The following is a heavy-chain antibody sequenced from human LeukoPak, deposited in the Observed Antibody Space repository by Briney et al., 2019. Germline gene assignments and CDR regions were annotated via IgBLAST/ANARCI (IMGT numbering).Heavy chain of an antibody. CDR2: IYHSGST. D-gene: IGHD6-6*01. J-gene: IGHJ4*02. CDR1: GGSISSGGYY. Sequence: SETLSLTCTVSGGSISSGGYYWSWIRQPPGKGLEWIGYIYHSGSTYYNPSLKSRVTISVDRSKNQFSLKLSSVTAADTAVYYCARARYSSSSPFDYWGQGTLVTVSS. CDR3: ARARYSSSSPFDY. V-gene: IGHV4-30-2*01.